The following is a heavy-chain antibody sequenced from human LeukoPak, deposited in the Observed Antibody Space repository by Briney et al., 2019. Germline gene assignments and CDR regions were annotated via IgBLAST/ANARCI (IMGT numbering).Heavy chain of an antibody. CDR3: ARQGPYRMIVVVRGPYYFDY. CDR1: GGSISSSSYY. J-gene: IGHJ4*02. CDR2: IYYSGST. Sequence: SETLSLTCTVSGGSISSSSYYWGWIRQPPGKGLEWIGSIYYSGSTYYNPSLKSRVTISVDTSKNQFSLKLSSVTAADTAVYYCARQGPYRMIVVVRGPYYFDYWGQGTLVTVSS. V-gene: IGHV4-39*01. D-gene: IGHD3-22*01.